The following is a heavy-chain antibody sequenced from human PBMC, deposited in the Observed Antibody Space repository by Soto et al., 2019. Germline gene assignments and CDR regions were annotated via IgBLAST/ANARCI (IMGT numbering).Heavy chain of an antibody. D-gene: IGHD3-3*01. CDR1: GYTFTGYY. J-gene: IGHJ6*02. CDR3: ARVGQNYYGMDV. Sequence: GASVKVSCKASGYTFTGYYMHWVRQAPGQRLEWMGWLNAGNDNTEYSQKLQGRVTITRDTSASTVYMELSSLSSEDTAVYYCARVGQNYYGMDVWGQGTTVTVSS. V-gene: IGHV1-3*01. CDR2: LNAGNDNT.